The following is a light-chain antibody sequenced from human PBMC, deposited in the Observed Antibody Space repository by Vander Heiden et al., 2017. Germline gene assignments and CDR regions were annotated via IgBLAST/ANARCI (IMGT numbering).Light chain of an antibody. CDR3: QVWESSSDHWV. CDR2: DDS. Sequence: SYLLPQPPSVSVAPDQTARIPCVGRPIGSKSEHWCQQKPGQAPVLVLYDDSDRRPGIPERFSGATTGNTATLISSRGEAGDEADYYCQVWESSSDHWVFGGGTKLTVL. CDR1: PIGSKS. J-gene: IGLJ3*02. V-gene: IGLV3-21*02.